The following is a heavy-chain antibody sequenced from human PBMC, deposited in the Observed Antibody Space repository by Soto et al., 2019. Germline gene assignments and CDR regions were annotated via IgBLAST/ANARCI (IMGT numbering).Heavy chain of an antibody. D-gene: IGHD1-7*01. CDR2: INPSRGSA. CDR3: ARPLIGNTIDL. CDR1: GYTVFKYF. V-gene: IGHV1-46*01. Sequence: ASVKVSCKVSGYTVFKYFIHWVRQAPGQGLEWIGIINPSRGSATYGPIFQGRVSLTTDMPTSTVYMELSSLRSEDTAIYYCARPLIGNTIDLWGQGTSVTVSS. J-gene: IGHJ3*01.